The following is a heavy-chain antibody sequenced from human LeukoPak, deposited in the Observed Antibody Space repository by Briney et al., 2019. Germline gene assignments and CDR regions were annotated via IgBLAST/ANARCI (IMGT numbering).Heavy chain of an antibody. CDR3: ARGGVPEGKYYFDY. CDR1: GGSISSDGHS. Sequence: TLSLTCTVSGGSISSDGHSWGWIRQSPGKGLEWIAYISYIGSTFYSSSLKTRVTISMDRSKNQFSLTLRSVTAADTAVYYCARGGVPEGKYYFDYWGQGTPVTVSS. CDR2: ISYIGST. V-gene: IGHV4-30-2*06. D-gene: IGHD1-14*01. J-gene: IGHJ4*02.